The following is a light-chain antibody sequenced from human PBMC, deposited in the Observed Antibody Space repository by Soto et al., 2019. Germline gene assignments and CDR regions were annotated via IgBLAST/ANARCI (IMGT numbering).Light chain of an antibody. CDR1: QSVSSSY. J-gene: IGKJ5*01. V-gene: IGKV3-20*01. CDR2: GVS. CDR3: QQYGTSEII. Sequence: DIVLTQSPGTLSLSPGERATLSCRASQSVSSSYFAWYQQKPGQAPRLLIYGVSTRATGVPARFSGSGSETDFSLTISRLEPEDFAVFFCQQYGTSEIIFGQGTRLEI.